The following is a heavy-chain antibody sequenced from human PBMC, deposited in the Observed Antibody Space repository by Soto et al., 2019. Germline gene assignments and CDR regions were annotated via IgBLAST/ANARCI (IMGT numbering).Heavy chain of an antibody. J-gene: IGHJ2*01. CDR3: ARHPFWYVDL. CDR2: VYYTGTT. V-gene: IGHV4-39*01. CDR1: GGSISRSSYY. Sequence: QMHLQESGPGLVKPPETLSLTCAVSGGSISRSSYYWVWVRQPPGQGLEWIGRVYYTGTTYYNPSLKSRVSISVDTSGNQISLTVTSVTAADTAVYYCARHPFWYVDLWGRGSLVSVSS.